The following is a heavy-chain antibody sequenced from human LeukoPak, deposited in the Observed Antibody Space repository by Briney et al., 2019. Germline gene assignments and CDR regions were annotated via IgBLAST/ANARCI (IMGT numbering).Heavy chain of an antibody. V-gene: IGHV3-33*08. CDR3: ARERGSCYRCRAFDI. Sequence: GGSLRLSCAASGFTFSSYAMSWVRQAPGKGLEWVAVIWHDGSNKYYADSVKGRFTISRDNSKNTLYLQMNSLRAEDTAVYYCARERGSCYRCRAFDIWGQGTMVTVSS. J-gene: IGHJ3*02. CDR2: IWHDGSNK. CDR1: GFTFSSYA. D-gene: IGHD2-15*01.